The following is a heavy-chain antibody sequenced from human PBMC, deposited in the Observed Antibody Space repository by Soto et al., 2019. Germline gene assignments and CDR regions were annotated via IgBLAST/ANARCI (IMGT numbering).Heavy chain of an antibody. CDR3: AREAIAAAATAYYHGMDV. D-gene: IGHD6-13*01. CDR1: GYTFTSYG. Sequence: ASVKVSCKASGYTFTSYGISWVRQAPGQGLEWMGWISAYNGNTNYAQKLQGRVTMTTDTSTSTAYMELRSLRSDDTAVYYCAREAIAAAATAYYHGMDVWGQGTTVTVSS. CDR2: ISAYNGNT. V-gene: IGHV1-18*01. J-gene: IGHJ6*02.